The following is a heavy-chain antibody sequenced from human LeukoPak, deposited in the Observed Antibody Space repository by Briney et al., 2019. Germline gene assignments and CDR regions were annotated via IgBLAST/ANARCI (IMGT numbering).Heavy chain of an antibody. CDR2: INHSGST. V-gene: IGHV4-34*01. CDR1: GGSFSGYY. Sequence: PSETLSLTCAVYGGSFSGYYWSWIRQPPGKGLEWIGEINHSGSTNYNPSLKSRVTISVDTSKNQFSLKLSSVTAADTAVYYCARHAMTTTDYFDYWGQGTLVTVSS. CDR3: ARHAMTTTDYFDY. J-gene: IGHJ4*02. D-gene: IGHD4-17*01.